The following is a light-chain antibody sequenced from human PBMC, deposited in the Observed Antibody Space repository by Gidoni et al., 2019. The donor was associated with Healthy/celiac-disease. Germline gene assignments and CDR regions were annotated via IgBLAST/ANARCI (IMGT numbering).Light chain of an antibody. J-gene: IGKJ3*01. CDR2: DAS. Sequence: EIVLTHSPATLSLSPGERATLSCRASQSVSSYLAWYQQKPGQAPRLLIYDASNRATGIPARFSGSGSGTDFTLTISSLEPEDFAVYYCQQRSNWPRVTFGPGTKVDIK. CDR1: QSVSSY. V-gene: IGKV3-11*01. CDR3: QQRSNWPRVT.